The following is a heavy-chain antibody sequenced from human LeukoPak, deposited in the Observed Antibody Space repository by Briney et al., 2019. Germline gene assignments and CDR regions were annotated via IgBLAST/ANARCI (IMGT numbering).Heavy chain of an antibody. J-gene: IGHJ6*03. CDR2: INWNGGST. Sequence: GGSLRLSCAASGFTFDDYGMSWVRQAPGKGLEWVSGINWNGGSTGYADSVKGRFTISRDNAKNSLYLQMNSLRAEDTALYYCARVAGIAVYYYYMDVWGKGTTVTVSS. D-gene: IGHD6-13*01. CDR3: ARVAGIAVYYYYMDV. V-gene: IGHV3-20*04. CDR1: GFTFDDYG.